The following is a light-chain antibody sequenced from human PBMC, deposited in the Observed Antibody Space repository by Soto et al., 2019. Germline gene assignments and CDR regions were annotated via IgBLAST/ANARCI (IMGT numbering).Light chain of an antibody. V-gene: IGKV3-20*01. CDR1: ESVTSS. CDR2: DTS. CDR3: QQYGRSLWT. Sequence: TQSPATLSVSPGDRATLSCRASESVTSSLAWYQQKPGQPPRLLIYDTSSRATGIPDRFSGSGSGTDFPLTIRRLEPEDFAVYYCQQYGRSLWTFGQGTKVDIK. J-gene: IGKJ1*01.